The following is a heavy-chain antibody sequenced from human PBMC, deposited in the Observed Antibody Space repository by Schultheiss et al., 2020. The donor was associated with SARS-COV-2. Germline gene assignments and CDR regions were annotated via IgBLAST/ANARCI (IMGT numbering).Heavy chain of an antibody. J-gene: IGHJ4*02. V-gene: IGHV4-61*08. Sequence: SETLSPTCTVSGGSISSGDYYWSWIRQPPGKGLEWIGYIYYSGSTDSNPSLKSRVITSVDTSKNQFSLKLSSVTAADTALYYCARDSVGGIDQWGQGTLVTVSS. CDR2: IYYSGST. D-gene: IGHD3-16*01. CDR3: ARDSVGGIDQ. CDR1: GGSISSGDYY.